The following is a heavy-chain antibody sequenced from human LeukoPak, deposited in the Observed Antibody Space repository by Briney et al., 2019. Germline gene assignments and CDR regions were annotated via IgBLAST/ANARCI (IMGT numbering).Heavy chain of an antibody. D-gene: IGHD4-11*01. CDR1: GFTFSSYS. V-gene: IGHV3-21*01. CDR3: ARMDELGYYSNYDVVMDY. Sequence: GGSLRLSCAASGFTFSSYSMNWVRQAPGKGLEWVSSINSSSSYIYYADSVKGRFTISRDNAKNSLYLQMNSLRAEDTAVYYCARMDELGYYSNYDVVMDYWGQGTLVTVSS. J-gene: IGHJ4*02. CDR2: INSSSSYI.